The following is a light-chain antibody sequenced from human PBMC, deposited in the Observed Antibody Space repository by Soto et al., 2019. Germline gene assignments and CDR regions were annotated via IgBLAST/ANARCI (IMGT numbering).Light chain of an antibody. CDR2: DAS. CDR1: QSVSSY. CDR3: QQRSNWRLT. J-gene: IGKJ4*01. V-gene: IGKV3-11*01. Sequence: EIVWTQSQATLSLSPRERATLSCMASQSVSSYLAWYQQKPGQAPRLLIYDASNRATGIPARFSGSGSGTDFTLTISRLEPEDFAVYYCQQRSNWRLTFGGGTKVEIK.